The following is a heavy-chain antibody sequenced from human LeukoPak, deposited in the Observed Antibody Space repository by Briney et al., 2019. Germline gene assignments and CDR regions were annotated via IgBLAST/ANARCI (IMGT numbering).Heavy chain of an antibody. CDR3: ARDYAGSPDY. J-gene: IGHJ4*02. Sequence: GGSLRLSCTASGFNFSSYWINWVRQSPGKGLVWVALINGDGSTTTHADSVKGRFTISRDNAKNTAYLQMNSLRDEDTAVYFCARDYAGSPDYWGQGTLVTVSS. CDR2: INGDGSTT. D-gene: IGHD3-10*01. CDR1: GFNFSSYW. V-gene: IGHV3-74*03.